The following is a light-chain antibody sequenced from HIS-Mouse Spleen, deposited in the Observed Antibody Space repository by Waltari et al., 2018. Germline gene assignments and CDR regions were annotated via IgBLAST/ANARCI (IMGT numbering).Light chain of an antibody. CDR3: YSTDSSGNHRV. CDR1: ALPKKY. J-gene: IGLJ2*01. CDR2: EDS. V-gene: IGLV3-10*01. Sequence: SYELTQPPSVSVSPGQTARITCSGDALPKKYAYWYQQKSGQAPVLVIYEDSKRLSGIPERFSGSSSGTMATLTISGAQVEDEADYYWYSTDSSGNHRVFGGGTKLTVL.